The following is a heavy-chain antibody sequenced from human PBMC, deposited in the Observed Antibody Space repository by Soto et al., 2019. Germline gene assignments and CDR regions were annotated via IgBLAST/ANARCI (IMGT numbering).Heavy chain of an antibody. CDR1: GFTFSSYW. D-gene: IGHD6-19*01. CDR2: IKQDGSEK. J-gene: IGHJ6*02. CDR3: ARGLVSSGGYFVPLGMDV. Sequence: EVQLVESGGGLVQPGGSLRLSCAASGFTFSSYWMSWVRQAPGKGLEWVANIKQDGSEKYYVDSVKGRFTISRDNAKNSLYLQMNSLRAEDTAVYCCARGLVSSGGYFVPLGMDVWGQGTTVTVSS. V-gene: IGHV3-7*05.